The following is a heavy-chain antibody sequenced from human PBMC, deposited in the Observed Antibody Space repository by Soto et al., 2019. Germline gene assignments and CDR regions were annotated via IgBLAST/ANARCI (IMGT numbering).Heavy chain of an antibody. CDR2: IYYSGST. CDR3: ATQSYDMVVVVAATPCFDY. J-gene: IGHJ4*02. Sequence: QLQLQESGPGLVKPSETLSLTCTVSGGSISSSSYYWGWIRQPPGKGLEWIGSIYYSGSTYYNPSLESRVTTSVDTSKNRLSLKLSCVTAADTAVYYCATQSYDMVVVVAATPCFDYWGQGTLVTVSS. V-gene: IGHV4-39*01. D-gene: IGHD2-15*01. CDR1: GGSISSSSYY.